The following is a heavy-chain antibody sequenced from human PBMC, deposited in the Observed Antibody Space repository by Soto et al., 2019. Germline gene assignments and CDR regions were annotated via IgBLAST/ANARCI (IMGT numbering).Heavy chain of an antibody. V-gene: IGHV3-7*05. CDR2: INRDGSKK. Sequence: EVQLEESGGDLVQPGGSLRLSCAASGFTLSAYWMTWVRQAPGKGLEWVANINRDGSKKSYLDSVRGRFTISRDNVGNSLYLQMDSLRADDTDLYYCARDVSPGSSSLYLDAFDIWGQGTMVTVSS. CDR1: GFTLSAYW. CDR3: ARDVSPGSSSLYLDAFDI. J-gene: IGHJ3*02. D-gene: IGHD6-13*01.